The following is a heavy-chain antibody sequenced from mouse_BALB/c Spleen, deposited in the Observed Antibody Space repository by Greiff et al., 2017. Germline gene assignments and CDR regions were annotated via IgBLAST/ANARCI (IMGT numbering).Heavy chain of an antibody. Sequence: VQLQQSGPGLVKPSQSLSLTCSVTGYSITSGYYWNWIRQLPGNKLEWMGYISYDGSNNYNPSLKNRISITRDTSKNQFFLKLNSVTTEDTATYYCARDGNYAMDYWGQGTSVTVSS. D-gene: IGHD1-1*02. V-gene: IGHV3-6*02. CDR1: GYSITSGYY. J-gene: IGHJ4*01. CDR3: ARDGNYAMDY. CDR2: ISYDGSN.